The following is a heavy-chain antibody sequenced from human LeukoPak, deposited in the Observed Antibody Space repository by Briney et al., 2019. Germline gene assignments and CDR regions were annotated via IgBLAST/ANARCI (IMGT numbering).Heavy chain of an antibody. J-gene: IGHJ3*02. CDR2: IYYSGST. CDR3: ARDPVVTQAFDI. CDR1: GGSISSYY. D-gene: IGHD4-23*01. Sequence: SETLSLTCTVSGGSISSYYWSWIRQPPGKGLEWIGYIYYSGSTNYNPSLKSRVTISVDTSKNQFSLKLSSVTAADTAVYYCARDPVVTQAFDIWGQGTMVTVSS. V-gene: IGHV4-59*01.